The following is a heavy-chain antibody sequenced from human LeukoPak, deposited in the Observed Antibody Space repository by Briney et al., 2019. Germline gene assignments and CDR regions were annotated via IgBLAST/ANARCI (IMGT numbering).Heavy chain of an antibody. J-gene: IGHJ6*03. D-gene: IGHD3-10*01. V-gene: IGHV4-61*02. CDR3: ARDRGLSIACYMDV. CDR2: IYTSGNT. CDR1: HDSISSGSYY. Sequence: SETLSLTCTVSHDSISSGSYYWSWIRQPAGKGLEWIGRIYTSGNTDYNPSLKSRVSISVDTSKNQFSLRVNTVTAADTAVYYCARDRGLSIACYMDVWGKGTTVTISS.